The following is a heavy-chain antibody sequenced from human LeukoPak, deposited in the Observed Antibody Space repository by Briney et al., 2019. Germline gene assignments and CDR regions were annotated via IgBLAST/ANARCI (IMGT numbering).Heavy chain of an antibody. CDR2: IYYSGST. CDR3: AGDTYYYDSSGHYLDAFDI. V-gene: IGHV4-39*01. CDR1: GGSISSSSYY. J-gene: IGHJ3*02. Sequence: SETLSLTCTVSGGSISSSSYYWGWIRQPPGKGLEWIGSIYYSGSTYYNPSLKSRVTISVDTSKNQFSLKLSSVTAADTAVYYCAGDTYYYDSSGHYLDAFDIWGQGTMVTVSS. D-gene: IGHD3-22*01.